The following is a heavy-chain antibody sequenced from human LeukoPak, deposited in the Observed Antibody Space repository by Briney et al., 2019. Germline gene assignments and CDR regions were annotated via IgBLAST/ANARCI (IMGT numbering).Heavy chain of an antibody. CDR2: IYYSGST. Sequence: PSETLSLTCTVSGDSISSYYWSWIRQPPGKGLEWFGYIYYSGSTNYNPSLKSRVTISVDTSKNQFSLRLSSVTAADTAVYCCARAGSGWSFDYWGQGTLVTVSS. CDR3: ARAGSGWSFDY. CDR1: GDSISSYY. D-gene: IGHD6-19*01. J-gene: IGHJ4*02. V-gene: IGHV4-59*01.